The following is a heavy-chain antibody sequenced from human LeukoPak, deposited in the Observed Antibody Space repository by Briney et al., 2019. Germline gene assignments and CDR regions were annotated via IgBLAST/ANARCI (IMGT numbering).Heavy chain of an antibody. V-gene: IGHV1-2*02. J-gene: IGHJ5*02. Sequence: ASVKVSCKASGYTFTGYYMHWVRQAPGQGLEWMGWINPNSGGTNYAQKFQGRVTMTRNTSISTAYMELSSLRSEDTAVYYCARGRGGRLLWFGETIINWFDPWGQGTLVTVSS. D-gene: IGHD3-10*01. CDR2: INPNSGGT. CDR1: GYTFTGYY. CDR3: ARGRGGRLLWFGETIINWFDP.